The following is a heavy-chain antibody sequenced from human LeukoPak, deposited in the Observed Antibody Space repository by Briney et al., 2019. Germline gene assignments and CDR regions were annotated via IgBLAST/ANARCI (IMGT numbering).Heavy chain of an antibody. CDR2: ISGSGGST. Sequence: GGSLRLSCAASGFTFSNAWMSWVRQAPGKGLAWVSAISGSGGSTYYADSVKGRFTISRDNSKNTLYLQMNSLRAEDTAVYYCAKDPMAPAWAAAGTDDYWGQGTLVTVSS. J-gene: IGHJ4*02. CDR1: GFTFSNAW. CDR3: AKDPMAPAWAAAGTDDY. D-gene: IGHD6-13*01. V-gene: IGHV3-23*01.